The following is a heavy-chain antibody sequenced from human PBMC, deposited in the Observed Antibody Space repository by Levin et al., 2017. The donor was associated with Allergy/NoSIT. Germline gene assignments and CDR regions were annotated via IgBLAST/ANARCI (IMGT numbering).Heavy chain of an antibody. D-gene: IGHD2-8*01. CDR3: ARVQGTKPYYFDY. CDR1: GFTFSDYY. Sequence: RAGGSLRLSCAASGFTFSDYYMSWIRQAPGKGLEWVSYISSSSSYTNYADSVKGRFTISRDNAKNSLYLQMNSLRAEDTAVYYCARVQGTKPYYFDYWGQGTLVTVSS. V-gene: IGHV3-11*05. J-gene: IGHJ4*02. CDR2: ISSSSSYT.